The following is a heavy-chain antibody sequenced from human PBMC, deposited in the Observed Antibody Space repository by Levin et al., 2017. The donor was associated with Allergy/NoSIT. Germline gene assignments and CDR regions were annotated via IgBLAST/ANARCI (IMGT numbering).Heavy chain of an antibody. Sequence: GESLKISCKASGYTFTSYGISWVRQAPGQGLEWMGWISAYNGNTNYAQKLQGRVTMTTDTSTSTAYMELRSLRSDDTAVYYCASPRYCSGGSCYRNYYGMDVWGQGTTVTVSS. CDR1: GYTFTSYG. CDR3: ASPRYCSGGSCYRNYYGMDV. J-gene: IGHJ6*02. CDR2: ISAYNGNT. D-gene: IGHD2-15*01. V-gene: IGHV1-18*01.